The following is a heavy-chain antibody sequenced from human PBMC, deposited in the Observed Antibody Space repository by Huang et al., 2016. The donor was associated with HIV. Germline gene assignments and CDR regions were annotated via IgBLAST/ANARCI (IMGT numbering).Heavy chain of an antibody. CDR1: GGSFSSYY. D-gene: IGHD3-16*01. J-gene: IGHJ5*02. V-gene: IGHV4-34*01. CDR2: INHRGTT. Sequence: QVQLHQWGAGLLQPSETLSLTCAVYGGSFSSYYWNWIRQSPGKGLEWIGQINHRGTTTNNPSLKSRVTMSGDTSKNQFSLKLNAVTAADTAVYYCAREIMISFGGPFDPWGQGTLVTVSS. CDR3: AREIMISFGGPFDP.